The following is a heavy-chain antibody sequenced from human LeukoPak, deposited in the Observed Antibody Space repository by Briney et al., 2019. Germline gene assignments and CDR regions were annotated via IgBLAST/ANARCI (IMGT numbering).Heavy chain of an antibody. CDR2: IYTSGST. CDR1: GGSISSGSYY. V-gene: IGHV4-61*02. CDR3: ARASGSYPL. Sequence: SETLFLTCTVSGGSISSGSYYWSWIRQPAGKGLEWIGRIYTSGSTNYNPSLKSRVTISVDTSKNQFSLKLSSVTAADTAVYYCARASGSYPLWGQGTLVTVSS. J-gene: IGHJ4*02. D-gene: IGHD1-26*01.